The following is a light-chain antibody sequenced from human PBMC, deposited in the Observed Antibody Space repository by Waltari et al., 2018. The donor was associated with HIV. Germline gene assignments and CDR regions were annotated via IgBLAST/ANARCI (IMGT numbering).Light chain of an antibody. Sequence: QSVLTQPPSASGTPGQRVTISCSGRSSNIGSNTVNWYHQPPGTAPKLLIYPNNQRPSGVPDRFSGSKSGTSASLAISGLQSEDEADYYCAAWDDSLNGWVFGGGTKLTVL. CDR1: SSNIGSNT. CDR3: AAWDDSLNGWV. J-gene: IGLJ3*02. CDR2: PNN. V-gene: IGLV1-44*01.